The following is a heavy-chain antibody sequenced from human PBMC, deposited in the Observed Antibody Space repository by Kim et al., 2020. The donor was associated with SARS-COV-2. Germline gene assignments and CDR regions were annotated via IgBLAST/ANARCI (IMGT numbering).Heavy chain of an antibody. CDR3: AGDLGGFDSSGYFCH. D-gene: IGHD3-22*01. J-gene: IGHJ4*01. V-gene: IGHV1-2*02. Sequence: ASVKVSCKASGYTFSDYSIHWVRQAPGQGLEWMGWINPNTGGAKYAQKFQGGVTITRDTSISTAYMELTNLKFDDTAGYYFAGDLGGFDSSGYFCHWGQGTLVTVSS. CDR1: GYTFSDYS. CDR2: INPNTGGA.